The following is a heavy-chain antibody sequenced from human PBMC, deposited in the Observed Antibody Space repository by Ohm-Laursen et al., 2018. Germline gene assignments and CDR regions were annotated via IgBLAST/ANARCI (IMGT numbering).Heavy chain of an antibody. V-gene: IGHV3-23*01. CDR1: GFTFSSYA. Sequence: SLRLSCAAPGFTFSSYAMTWVRQAPGKGLEWVSAISGSGGSTYYADSVKGRFTISRDNSKSTLYLQMNSLSAEDTAVYYCAKGRSGHPRGVGAFDIWGQGTMVTVSS. CDR2: ISGSGGST. J-gene: IGHJ3*02. CDR3: AKGRSGHPRGVGAFDI. D-gene: IGHD3-16*01.